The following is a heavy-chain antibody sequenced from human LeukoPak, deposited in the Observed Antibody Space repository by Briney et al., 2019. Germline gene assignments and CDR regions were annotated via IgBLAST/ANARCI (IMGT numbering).Heavy chain of an antibody. Sequence: GGSLRLSCAASGLTVSSNYMSWVRQTPGKGLEWVSVIFYDGTTYYADSVKGRFTISRDNSKNTISLQMNSLRVDDTAVYYCAMAPCSGYICSQDCWGQGTLVTVSS. V-gene: IGHV3-53*01. CDR2: IFYDGTT. D-gene: IGHD2-15*01. J-gene: IGHJ4*02. CDR3: AMAPCSGYICSQDC. CDR1: GLTVSSNY.